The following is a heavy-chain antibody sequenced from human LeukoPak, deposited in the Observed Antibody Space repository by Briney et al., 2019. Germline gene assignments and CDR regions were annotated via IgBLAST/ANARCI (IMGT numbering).Heavy chain of an antibody. CDR2: LYHSGST. J-gene: IGHJ4*02. CDR1: GYSISSGYY. Sequence: SETLSLTYAVSGYSISSGYYWGWIRQPPRQGLEWNGSLYHSGSTYYNPSHKSRVTISVDKSNEQISLKLSWVSQADTAVYYCARKIEVVPAAMEYYFDYWGQGTLGTVSS. D-gene: IGHD2-2*01. CDR3: ARKIEVVPAAMEYYFDY. V-gene: IGHV4-38-2*01.